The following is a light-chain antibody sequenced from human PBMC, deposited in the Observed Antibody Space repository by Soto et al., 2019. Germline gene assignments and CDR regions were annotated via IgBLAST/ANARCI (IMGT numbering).Light chain of an antibody. CDR2: DVS. Sequence: QSALTQPVSVSGSRGQSITISCTGTSSDVGGYNYVSWYQQHPGKAPKLMIYDVSNRPSGVSNRFSGSKSGNTASLTISGLQAEDEADYYCSSYTSSSTLNVFGTGPKVTVL. J-gene: IGLJ1*01. CDR1: SSDVGGYNY. CDR3: SSYTSSSTLNV. V-gene: IGLV2-14*01.